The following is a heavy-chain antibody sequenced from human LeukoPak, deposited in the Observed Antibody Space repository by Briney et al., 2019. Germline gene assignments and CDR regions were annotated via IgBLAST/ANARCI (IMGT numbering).Heavy chain of an antibody. CDR3: AGGRNWNYQSHFDY. J-gene: IGHJ4*02. CDR2: LYYRET. CDR1: GDSISDTRYS. D-gene: IGHD1-7*01. Sequence: SETLSLTCTVSGDSISDTRYSWGFIRRSPGKGLEWIVSLYYRETFYNPSLKSRLTISSDTSKNQFSLRLSSLTAADTGVYYCAGGRNWNYQSHFDYWGQGTLVTVSS. V-gene: IGHV4-39*07.